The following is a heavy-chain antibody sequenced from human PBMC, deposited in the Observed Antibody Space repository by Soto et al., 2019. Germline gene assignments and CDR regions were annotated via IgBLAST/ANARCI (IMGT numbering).Heavy chain of an antibody. CDR2: ISYDGSHQ. Sequence: PGGSLRLSCAASGFTFSNYGMHWVRQTPGKGLEWVAVISYDGSHQFYTDSVKGRFTISRDNSKNTLYLQMNSLKTEDTVMYYCAKDPKCCTIGSHFLDNWFDPWGQGTLVTVSS. V-gene: IGHV3-30*18. J-gene: IGHJ5*02. CDR3: AKDPKCCTIGSHFLDNWFDP. CDR1: GFTFSNYG. D-gene: IGHD2-8*01.